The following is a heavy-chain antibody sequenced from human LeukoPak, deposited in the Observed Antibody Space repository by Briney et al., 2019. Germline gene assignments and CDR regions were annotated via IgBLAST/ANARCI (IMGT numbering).Heavy chain of an antibody. CDR1: GGSFSGYY. CDR2: IYYSGST. D-gene: IGHD3-10*01. CDR3: ARDNMVRGTHQNWFDP. J-gene: IGHJ5*02. V-gene: IGHV4-59*01. Sequence: PSETLSLTCAVYGGSFSGYYWSWIRQPPGKGLEWIGYIYYSGSTNYNPSLKSRVTISVDTSKNQFSLKLSSVTAADTAVYYCARDNMVRGTHQNWFDPWGQGTLVTVSS.